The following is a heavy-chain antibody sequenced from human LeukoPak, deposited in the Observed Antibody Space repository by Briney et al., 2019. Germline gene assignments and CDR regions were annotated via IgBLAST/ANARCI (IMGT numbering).Heavy chain of an antibody. J-gene: IGHJ5*02. CDR1: GGSISSYY. Sequence: SETLSLTCTVSGGSISSYYWSWIRQPPGKGLEWIGYIYYSGSTNYNPSLKSRVTISVDTSKNQFSLKLSSVTAADTAVYYCARAAIDSSGYYSGKTDWFDPWGQGTLVTVSS. V-gene: IGHV4-59*12. D-gene: IGHD3-22*01. CDR3: ARAAIDSSGYYSGKTDWFDP. CDR2: IYYSGST.